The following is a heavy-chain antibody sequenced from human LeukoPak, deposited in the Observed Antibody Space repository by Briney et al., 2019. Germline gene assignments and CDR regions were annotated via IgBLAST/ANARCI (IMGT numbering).Heavy chain of an antibody. Sequence: GGSLRLSCAASGFTFSSCARSWVRQAPGKGLEWVSAISGSGGSTYYADSVKGRFTISRDNSKNTLYLQMNSLRAEDTAVYYCAKGVIQLWDLYDHWGQGTLVTVSS. CDR2: ISGSGGST. J-gene: IGHJ4*02. V-gene: IGHV3-23*01. CDR3: AKGVIQLWDLYDH. D-gene: IGHD5-18*01. CDR1: GFTFSSCA.